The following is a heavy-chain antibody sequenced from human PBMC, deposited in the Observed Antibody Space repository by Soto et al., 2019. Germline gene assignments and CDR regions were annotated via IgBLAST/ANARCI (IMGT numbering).Heavy chain of an antibody. CDR3: AKDGGREGYFGNWFDP. Sequence: ASVKVSCKASGYIFTDYYMHWVRQAPGQELGWMGRINPNSGGTNYAQKFQGRVTISADESTTTAYMELSSLRSDDTAVYYCAKDGGREGYFGNWFDPWGQGTLVTVSS. CDR1: GYIFTDYY. D-gene: IGHD2-15*01. CDR2: INPNSGGT. J-gene: IGHJ5*02. V-gene: IGHV1-2*06.